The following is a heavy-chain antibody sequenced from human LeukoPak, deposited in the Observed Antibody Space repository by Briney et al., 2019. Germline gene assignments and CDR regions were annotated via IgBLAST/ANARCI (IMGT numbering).Heavy chain of an antibody. J-gene: IGHJ4*02. CDR3: AKDQGEFGESPFDY. Sequence: GGSLRLSCAASGFTFSSYAMSWVRQAPGKGLEWVSLISWDGGSTYYADSVKGRFTISRDNSKNSLYLQMNSLRAEDTALYYCAKDQGEFGESPFDYWGQGTLVTVSS. D-gene: IGHD3-10*01. CDR1: GFTFSSYA. CDR2: ISWDGGST. V-gene: IGHV3-43D*03.